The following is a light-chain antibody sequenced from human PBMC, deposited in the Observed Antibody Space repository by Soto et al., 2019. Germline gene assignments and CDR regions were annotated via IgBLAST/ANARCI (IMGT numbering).Light chain of an antibody. J-gene: IGKJ1*01. CDR3: QDSSTSPWP. CDR1: QSIGNY. Sequence: EVVLTQSPATLSLSPGEGATLSCRASQSIGNYLAWYQQKPGQAPRLLIYATSNRATGIPARFRGSGSGTDFTLTISSLEPEDSAVYYCQDSSTSPWPFGQGTKVDIK. CDR2: ATS. V-gene: IGKV3-11*01.